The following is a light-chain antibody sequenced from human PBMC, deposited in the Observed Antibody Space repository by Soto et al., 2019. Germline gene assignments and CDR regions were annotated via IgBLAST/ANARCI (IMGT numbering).Light chain of an antibody. CDR1: QTVRTNY. CDR3: QQYSDSPLT. J-gene: IGKJ4*01. Sequence: EIVLTQSPGTLSLSPGERTTLSCRASQTVRTNYLAWFQHKPGQAPRLLIYGASSRATGIPARFSGGGSGTYCTLTINRLEPEDSAVYFCQQYSDSPLTFGGGTKVYIK. CDR2: GAS. V-gene: IGKV3-20*01.